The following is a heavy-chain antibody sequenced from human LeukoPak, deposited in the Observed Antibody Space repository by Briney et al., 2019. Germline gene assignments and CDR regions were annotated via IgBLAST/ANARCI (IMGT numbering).Heavy chain of an antibody. CDR2: IKQDGSEK. CDR1: GFTFSSYW. Sequence: GGSLRLSCAASGFTFSSYWMSWVRQAPGKGLEWVANIKQDGSEKYYVDSVKGRFTISRDNAKNSLYLQMNSLRAEDTAVYYCARVWVRIAAAGTLDYWGQATLVTVSS. V-gene: IGHV3-7*01. J-gene: IGHJ4*02. D-gene: IGHD6-13*01. CDR3: ARVWVRIAAAGTLDY.